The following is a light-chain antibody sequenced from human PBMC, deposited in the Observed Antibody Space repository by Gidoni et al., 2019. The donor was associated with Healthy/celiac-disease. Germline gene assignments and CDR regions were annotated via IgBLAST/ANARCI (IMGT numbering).Light chain of an antibody. Sequence: EIVMTQSPATLSVSPGERATLSCRASQSVSSTLAWYQQKPGQAPRLLIYGASTRATCIPARFSGSGSGTEFTLTISSLQSEDFAVYYCQQYNNWPETFGQGTKVEIK. CDR1: QSVSST. CDR2: GAS. V-gene: IGKV3-15*01. J-gene: IGKJ1*01. CDR3: QQYNNWPET.